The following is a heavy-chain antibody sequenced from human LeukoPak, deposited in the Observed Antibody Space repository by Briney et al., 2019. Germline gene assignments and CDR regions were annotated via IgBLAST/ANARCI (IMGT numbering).Heavy chain of an antibody. D-gene: IGHD3-10*01. J-gene: IGHJ4*02. Sequence: ASVKVSCKASGGTFSSYAISWVRQAPGQGLEWMGGIIPIFGTANYAQKFQGRVTITADKSTSTAYMELSSLRSEDTAVYYCARRLWSTSTYFDDWGQGTLVTVSS. CDR2: IIPIFGTA. CDR3: ARRLWSTSTYFDD. CDR1: GGTFSSYA. V-gene: IGHV1-69*06.